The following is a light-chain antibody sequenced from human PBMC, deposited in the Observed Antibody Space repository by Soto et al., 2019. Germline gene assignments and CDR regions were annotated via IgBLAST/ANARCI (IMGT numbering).Light chain of an antibody. CDR2: GDD. CDR1: SSDIGAGYR. J-gene: IGLJ3*02. Sequence: QSVLTQPPSVSGAPGQRVTISCTGSSSDIGAGYRVRWYQQVPGTAPKVLIYGDDQRPSGVPDRFSGSKSGTSASLAISGLQPEDEVDYYCASWDDRLNGPVFGGGTKLTVL. V-gene: IGLV1-40*01. CDR3: ASWDDRLNGPV.